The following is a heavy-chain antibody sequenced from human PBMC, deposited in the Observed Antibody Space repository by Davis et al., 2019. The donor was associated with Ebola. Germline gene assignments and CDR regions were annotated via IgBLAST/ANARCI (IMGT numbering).Heavy chain of an antibody. D-gene: IGHD6-6*01. J-gene: IGHJ6*02. CDR3: AKDTDSSSLGRYGMDV. CDR2: ISWNSGSI. Sequence: SLKISCAASGFTFDDYAMHWVRPAPGKGLEWVSGISWNSGSIGYADSVKGRFTISRDNAKNSLYLQMNSLRAEDTALYYCAKDTDSSSLGRYGMDVWGQGTTVTVSS. V-gene: IGHV3-9*01. CDR1: GFTFDDYA.